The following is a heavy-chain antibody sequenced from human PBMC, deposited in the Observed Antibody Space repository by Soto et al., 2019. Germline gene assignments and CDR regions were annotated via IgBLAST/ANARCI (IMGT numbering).Heavy chain of an antibody. Sequence: PGGSLRLSCAASGFTFSSYAMSWVRQAPRKGLERVSANSGNGGSTYYADTVKGRITISRDNSKNTLYLQMNSLRAEDTAVYYCAKDRVVVAAEIEDAFDICGQGTMVTVSS. V-gene: IGHV3-23*01. CDR2: NSGNGGST. J-gene: IGHJ3*02. CDR3: AKDRVVVAAEIEDAFDI. D-gene: IGHD2-15*01. CDR1: GFTFSSYA.